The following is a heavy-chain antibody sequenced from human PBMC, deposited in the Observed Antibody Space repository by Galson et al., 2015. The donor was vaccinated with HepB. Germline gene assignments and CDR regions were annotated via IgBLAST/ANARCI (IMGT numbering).Heavy chain of an antibody. Sequence: SVKVSCKASGYSFTTYYMHWVRQAPGQGLEWMGIINPSGGSTRYAQKFQGRVTMTRDTSTSTVYMELSSLRSEDTAVYYCARAIVAILTGYFYYYGMDVWGQGTTVTVSS. CDR1: GYSFTTYY. CDR2: INPSGGST. V-gene: IGHV1-46*01. J-gene: IGHJ6*02. D-gene: IGHD3-9*01. CDR3: ARAIVAILTGYFYYYGMDV.